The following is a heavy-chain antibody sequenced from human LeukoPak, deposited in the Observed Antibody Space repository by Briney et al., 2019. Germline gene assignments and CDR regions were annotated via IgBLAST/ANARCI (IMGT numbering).Heavy chain of an antibody. CDR2: IFRIGGNT. D-gene: IGHD6-6*01. Sequence: SGGSLRLSCSASGFTFSSYVMHWVRQAPGKGLEYVSAIFRIGGNTYYADSVKGRFTISRDNAKNSLYLQMNSLRAEDTAIYYCSGQYSSYSVVDYWGQGTLVTVSA. J-gene: IGHJ4*02. CDR1: GFTFSSYV. V-gene: IGHV3-64*04. CDR3: SGQYSSYSVVDY.